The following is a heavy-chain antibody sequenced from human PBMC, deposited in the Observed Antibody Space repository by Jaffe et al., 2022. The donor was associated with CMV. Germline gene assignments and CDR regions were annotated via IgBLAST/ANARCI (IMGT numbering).Heavy chain of an antibody. Sequence: QVQLQESGPGLVKPSQTLSLTCTVSGGSIRSGGDYWTWMRQRPGEALEWIGYIYHSGTTYYNPSLKSRLYISIDTSKSQFSLKLSSVTAADTAVYYCARGALRGGMFNWFDPWGQGTLVTVSS. D-gene: IGHD3-16*01. V-gene: IGHV4-31*03. CDR1: GGSIRSGGDY. J-gene: IGHJ5*02. CDR2: IYHSGTT. CDR3: ARGALRGGMFNWFDP.